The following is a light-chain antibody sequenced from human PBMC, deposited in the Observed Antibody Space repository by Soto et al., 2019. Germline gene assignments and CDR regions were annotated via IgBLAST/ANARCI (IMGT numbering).Light chain of an antibody. V-gene: IGLV1-40*01. Sequence: QSVLTQPPSVSGAPEQRVTISCTGSSSNIGSTYDVQWYQQLPGTAPKLLIHGNTDRPSGVPDRFSGSKSGTSASLAITGLQADDEDDYYCKSYDDSLRVHYVFGTGTKLTVL. J-gene: IGLJ1*01. CDR1: SSNIGSTYD. CDR3: KSYDDSLRVHYV. CDR2: GNT.